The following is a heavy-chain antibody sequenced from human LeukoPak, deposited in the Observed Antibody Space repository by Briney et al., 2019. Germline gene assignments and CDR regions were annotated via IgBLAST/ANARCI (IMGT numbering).Heavy chain of an antibody. CDR2: ISSSSSYI. CDR1: GFTFSSYS. J-gene: IGHJ4*02. CDR3: ASIDLGYCSGGSCFSDDY. Sequence: GGSLRLSCAASGFTFSSYSMNWVRQAPGKGLEWVSSISSSSSYIYYADSMKGRFTISRDNAKNSLYLQMNSLRAEDTAVYYCASIDLGYCSGGSCFSDDYWGQGTLVTVSS. D-gene: IGHD2-15*01. V-gene: IGHV3-21*01.